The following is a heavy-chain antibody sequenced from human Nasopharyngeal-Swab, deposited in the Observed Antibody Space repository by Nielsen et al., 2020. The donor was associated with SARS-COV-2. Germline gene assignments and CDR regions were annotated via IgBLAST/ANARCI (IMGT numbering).Heavy chain of an antibody. Sequence: SETLSLTCTVSGGSISSYYWSWIRQPPGKGLEWIGYIYYSGSTNYNPSLKSRVTISVDTSKNQFSLKLISVTAADTAVYYCAREPSYGDYFDYWGQGTLVTVSS. CDR3: AREPSYGDYFDY. CDR1: GGSISSYY. D-gene: IGHD4-17*01. CDR2: IYYSGST. J-gene: IGHJ4*02. V-gene: IGHV4-59*01.